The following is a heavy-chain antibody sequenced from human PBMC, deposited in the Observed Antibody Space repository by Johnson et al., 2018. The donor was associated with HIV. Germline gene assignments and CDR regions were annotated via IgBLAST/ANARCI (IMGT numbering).Heavy chain of an antibody. V-gene: IGHV3-20*04. Sequence: MLLVESGGGVVRPGGSLRLSCAASRLTFDDYGMSWVRQAPGKGLEWVSGINWNGGSKGYAESVKGGFSISRDNAKNSLYLQMNSLRGEDTAVCYCARDRREYSSSRWPDAFDIWGQGTMVTVSS. CDR3: ARDRREYSSSRWPDAFDI. CDR1: RLTFDDYG. CDR2: INWNGGSK. D-gene: IGHD6-6*01. J-gene: IGHJ3*02.